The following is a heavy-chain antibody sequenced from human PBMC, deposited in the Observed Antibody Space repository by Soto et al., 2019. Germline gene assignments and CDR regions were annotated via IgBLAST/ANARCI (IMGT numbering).Heavy chain of an antibody. J-gene: IGHJ4*02. CDR2: ISAYHGKT. CDR3: ARAGLVYYFDY. CDR1: GGTFSSYT. Sequence: ASVKVSCKASGGTFSSYTISWVRQAPGQGLEWMGRISAYHGKTNYAQKLQGRVTMTTDTSTGTAYMELRSLRSDDTAVYYCARAGLVYYFDYWGQGTLVNVSS. D-gene: IGHD3-22*01. V-gene: IGHV1-18*01.